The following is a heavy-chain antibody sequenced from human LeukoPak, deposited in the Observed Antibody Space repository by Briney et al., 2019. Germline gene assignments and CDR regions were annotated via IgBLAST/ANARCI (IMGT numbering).Heavy chain of an antibody. J-gene: IGHJ4*02. CDR2: IYYSGST. Sequence: SETLSLTCTVSGGSIGSYYWSWIRQPPGKGLEWIGYIYYSGSTNYNPSLRSRVTISVDTSKNQFSLKLSSVTAADTAVYYCARDVDGYNFYYFDYWGQGTLVTVSS. CDR1: GGSIGSYY. CDR3: ARDVDGYNFYYFDY. D-gene: IGHD5-24*01. V-gene: IGHV4-59*01.